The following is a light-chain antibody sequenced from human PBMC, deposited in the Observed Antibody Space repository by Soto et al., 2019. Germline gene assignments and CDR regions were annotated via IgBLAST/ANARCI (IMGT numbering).Light chain of an antibody. J-gene: IGLJ2*01. CDR2: EGS. V-gene: IGLV2-23*01. Sequence: QSVLTQPASVSGSPGQSITISCTGTSSDVGSYDLVSWYQQHPGKAPKLMIYEGSKRPSGASNRFSGSKSGNTASLTISGLQAEDEAAYYCCSYAGSSAVLFGGGTKVTAL. CDR1: SSDVGSYDL. CDR3: CSYAGSSAVL.